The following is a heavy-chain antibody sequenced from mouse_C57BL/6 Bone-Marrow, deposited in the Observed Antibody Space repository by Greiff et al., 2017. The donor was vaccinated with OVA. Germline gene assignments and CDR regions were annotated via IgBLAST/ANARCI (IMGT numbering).Heavy chain of an antibody. CDR1: EYEFPSHD. V-gene: IGHV5-2*01. CDR3: ARRGLLNPHWYFDV. D-gene: IGHD1-1*01. CDR2: IYSDGGST. Sequence: DVQLVESGGGLVQPGESLKLSCESNEYEFPSHDMSWVRKTPEQRLELVAAIYSDGGSTYYPDTMERRFIISRDTTKKTLYLQMRSLRSEDTALYYCARRGLLNPHWYFDVWGTGTTVTVSS. J-gene: IGHJ1*03.